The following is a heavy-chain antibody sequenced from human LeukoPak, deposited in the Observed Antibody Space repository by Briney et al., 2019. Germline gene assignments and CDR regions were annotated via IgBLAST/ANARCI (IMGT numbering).Heavy chain of an antibody. CDR2: LNQDGSEK. CDR3: GEGRKGAWFPNY. J-gene: IGHJ4*02. CDR1: GFTFSSYW. V-gene: IGHV3-7*05. D-gene: IGHD3-10*01. Sequence: GGSLRLSCAASGFTFSSYWMTWVRQAPGKGLEWVANLNQDGSEKYYVDSVKGRFTISRDNAKNSLYLQMNGLRAEDTAVYYCGEGRKGAWFPNYWGQGTLVTVSS.